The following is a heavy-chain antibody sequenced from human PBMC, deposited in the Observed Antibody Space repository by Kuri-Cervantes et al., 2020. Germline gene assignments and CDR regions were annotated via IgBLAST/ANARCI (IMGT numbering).Heavy chain of an antibody. CDR3: ARGHSSGYYYYFDY. J-gene: IGHJ4*02. CDR1: GFTFSSYS. Sequence: GGSLRLSCAASGFTFSSYSMNWVRQAPGKGLEWVANIKQDGSEKYYVGPVKGRFTISRDNAKNSLYLQMNSLRAEDTAVYYCARGHSSGYYYYFDYWGQGTLVTVSS. CDR2: IKQDGSEK. D-gene: IGHD3-22*01. V-gene: IGHV3-7*04.